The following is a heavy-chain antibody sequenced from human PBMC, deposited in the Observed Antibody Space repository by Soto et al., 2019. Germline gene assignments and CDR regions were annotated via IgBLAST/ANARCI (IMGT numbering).Heavy chain of an antibody. CDR3: VITHFASLSFNFYGMDV. D-gene: IGHD3-3*02. V-gene: IGHV3-7*03. J-gene: IGHJ6*02. CDR2: IKQDGSEE. CDR1: GQTFNRYW. Sequence: DVQLAESGGGLVQPGGSLRLSCVASGQTFNRYWMSWVRQAPGKGLEWVANIKQDGSEEYYVDSVKGRFTISRDNAKKSVYLPMNSLRAEDTAMYYCVITHFASLSFNFYGMDVWGQGTAVTVSS.